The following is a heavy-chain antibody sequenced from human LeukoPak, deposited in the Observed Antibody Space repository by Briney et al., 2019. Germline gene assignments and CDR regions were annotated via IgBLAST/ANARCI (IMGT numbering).Heavy chain of an antibody. J-gene: IGHJ4*02. CDR2: IKQDGSEK. D-gene: IGHD1-26*01. V-gene: IGHV3-7*01. Sequence: GGSLRLSCVASGFTFSSYWMSWVRQAPGKGLEWVANIKQDGSEKYYVDSVKGRFTISRDNANSSLYLQMNSLRAEDTAVYYCARRGGSYSPFGYWGQGTLVTVSS. CDR3: ARRGGSYSPFGY. CDR1: GFTFSSYW.